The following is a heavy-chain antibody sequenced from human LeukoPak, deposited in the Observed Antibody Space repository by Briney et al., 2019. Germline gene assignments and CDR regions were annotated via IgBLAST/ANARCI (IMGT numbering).Heavy chain of an antibody. V-gene: IGHV4-59*08. CDR1: GDSISGYY. Sequence: SETLSLTCTVSGDSISGYYWSWIRQPPGKGLEWIGYINYSGFTKYNPSVKSRITLSVDTPKNQFFLNLTSVTAADTAIYYCARHVKIPVAGFDYWGQGTPVSVSS. J-gene: IGHJ4*02. CDR2: INYSGFT. D-gene: IGHD6-19*01. CDR3: ARHVKIPVAGFDY.